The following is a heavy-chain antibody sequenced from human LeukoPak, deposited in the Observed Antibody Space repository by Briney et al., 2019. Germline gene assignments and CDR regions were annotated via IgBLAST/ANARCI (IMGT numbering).Heavy chain of an antibody. J-gene: IGHJ6*04. CDR3: VKGGRYSFVGYYYGMDV. CDR2: ISSNGGST. V-gene: IGHV3-64D*06. D-gene: IGHD5-18*01. Sequence: GGSLRLSCSASGFTFSSYAIHWVRQAPGKGLEYVSAISSNGGSTYYADSVKGRFTISRDNSKNTLYLQMSSLRAEDTAVYYCVKGGRYSFVGYYYGMDVWGKGTTVTVSS. CDR1: GFTFSSYA.